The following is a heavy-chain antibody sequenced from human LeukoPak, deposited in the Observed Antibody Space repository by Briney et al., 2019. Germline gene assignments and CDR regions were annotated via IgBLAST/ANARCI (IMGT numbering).Heavy chain of an antibody. V-gene: IGHV1-69*01. CDR2: IILIFGTA. J-gene: IGHJ4*02. CDR1: GGTFTSYA. Sequence: ASVKVSCKASGGTFTSYAISWVRQAHGQGLGWMGGIILIFGTANYAQKFQGRVTITADESTSTAYMDLSSLRSEDTAVYYCARDYCSRTSWPRPYFDYWGQGTLVTVSS. CDR3: ARDYCSRTSWPRPYFDY. D-gene: IGHD2-2*01.